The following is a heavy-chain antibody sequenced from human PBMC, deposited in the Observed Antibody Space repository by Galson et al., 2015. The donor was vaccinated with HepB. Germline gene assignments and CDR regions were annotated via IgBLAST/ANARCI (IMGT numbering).Heavy chain of an antibody. D-gene: IGHD3-9*01. CDR3: ARQTDPIRYFDWLAGYWYFDL. CDR2: IYHSGST. Sequence: TLSLTCAVSGGSISSGGYSWSWIRQPPGKGLEWIGYIYHSGSTYYNPSLKSRVTISVDTSQNQFSLKLSSATAADTAVYYCARQTDPIRYFDWLAGYWYFDLWGRGTLVTVSS. V-gene: IGHV4-30-2*03. J-gene: IGHJ2*01. CDR1: GGSISSGGYS.